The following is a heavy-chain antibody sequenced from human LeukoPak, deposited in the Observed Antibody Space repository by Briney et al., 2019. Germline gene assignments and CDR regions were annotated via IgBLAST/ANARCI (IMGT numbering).Heavy chain of an antibody. J-gene: IGHJ4*02. CDR3: ATEVGRTAFEY. V-gene: IGHV3-30*03. CDR2: ISDDGNIK. Sequence: GGSLRLSCAASGLIFSRDGMHWVRQAPGKGLEWVAVISDDGNIKYYADSVKGRFTISRDSSKNTLFLKMNSLRTDDTAVYYCATEVGRTAFEYWGQGTPVTVSS. CDR1: GLIFSRDG. D-gene: IGHD1-26*01.